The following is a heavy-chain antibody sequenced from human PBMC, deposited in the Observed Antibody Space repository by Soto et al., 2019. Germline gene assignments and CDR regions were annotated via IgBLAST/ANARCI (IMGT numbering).Heavy chain of an antibody. CDR2: IIPIFGTA. J-gene: IGHJ6*02. CDR1: GSTFSSYA. Sequence: QVQLVQSGAEVKKPGSSVKVSCKASGSTFSSYAISWVRQAPGQGLEWMGGIIPIFGTANYAQKFQGRVTITADKSTSTAYMELSSLRSEDTAVYYCASQVYYYDSSGYYYYYYGMDVWGQGTTVTVSS. V-gene: IGHV1-69*06. CDR3: ASQVYYYDSSGYYYYYYGMDV. D-gene: IGHD3-22*01.